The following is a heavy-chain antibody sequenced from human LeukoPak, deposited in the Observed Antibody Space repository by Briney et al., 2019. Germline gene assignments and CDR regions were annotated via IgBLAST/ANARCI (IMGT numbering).Heavy chain of an antibody. D-gene: IGHD3-10*01. Sequence: GGSLRLSCAASGFTFSSHWMHWVRQAPGKGLVWVSRINSDGSSISYADSVKGRFTISRDNAKNTLYLQMNSLRAEDTAVYYCAREYGSGSYRFDPWGQGTLVTVSS. J-gene: IGHJ5*02. CDR3: AREYGSGSYRFDP. V-gene: IGHV3-74*01. CDR2: INSDGSSI. CDR1: GFTFSSHW.